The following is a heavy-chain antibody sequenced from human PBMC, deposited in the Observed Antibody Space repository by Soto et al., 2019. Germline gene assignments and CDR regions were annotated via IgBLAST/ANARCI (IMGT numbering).Heavy chain of an antibody. J-gene: IGHJ2*01. D-gene: IGHD6-19*01. V-gene: IGHV3-20*04. CDR3: ARGSYSSGWHINWYFDL. Sequence: GGSLRLSCAASGFTFDDYGMSWVRQAPGKGLEWVSGINWNGGSTGYADSVKGRFTISRDNAKNSLYLQMNSLRAEDTALYYCARGSYSSGWHINWYFDLWGRGTLVTVSS. CDR1: GFTFDDYG. CDR2: INWNGGST.